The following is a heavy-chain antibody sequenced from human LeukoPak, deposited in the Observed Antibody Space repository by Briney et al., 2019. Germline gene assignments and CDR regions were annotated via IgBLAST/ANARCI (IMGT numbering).Heavy chain of an antibody. J-gene: IGHJ5*02. CDR1: GFKFGAYS. Sequence: GGSLRLSCAASGFKFGAYSMHWVRQAPGKGLEWVSLIGWDGAGTYYADSVTGRFTISRDNSKNSLFLRMDSLRAEDTALYYCAKGGCSTGCYPDHWGQGTLVTVSS. V-gene: IGHV3-43*01. CDR2: IGWDGAGT. CDR3: AKGGCSTGCYPDH. D-gene: IGHD2-2*01.